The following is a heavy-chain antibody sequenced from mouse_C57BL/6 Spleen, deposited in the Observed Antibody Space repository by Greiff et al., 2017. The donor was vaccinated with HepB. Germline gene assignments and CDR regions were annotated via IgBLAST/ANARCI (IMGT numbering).Heavy chain of an antibody. J-gene: IGHJ4*01. CDR3: ASDSNF. CDR2: INPGSGGT. Sequence: VQLQQSGAELVRPGTSVKVSCKASGYAFTKYLIEWVKQRPGQGLEWIGVINPGSGGTNYNEKFKGKATLTADKSSSTAYMQLSSLTSEDSAVYFCASDSNFWGQGTSVTVS. CDR1: GYAFTKYL. D-gene: IGHD2-5*01. V-gene: IGHV1-54*01.